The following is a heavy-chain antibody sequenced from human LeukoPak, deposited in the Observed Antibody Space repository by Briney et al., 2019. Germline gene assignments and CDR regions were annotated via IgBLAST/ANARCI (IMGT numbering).Heavy chain of an antibody. J-gene: IGHJ6*02. D-gene: IGHD5-24*01. CDR2: INAYNGNT. Sequence: ASVKVSCKASGYTFSSYGISWVRQAPGQGLEWMGWINAYNGNTNYAQMLQGRVTMTRNTSISTAYMELSSLRSEDTAAYYCARAGRDGYNPYYYYYGMDVWGQGTTVTVSS. CDR3: ARAGRDGYNPYYYYYGMDV. V-gene: IGHV1-18*01. CDR1: GYTFSSYG.